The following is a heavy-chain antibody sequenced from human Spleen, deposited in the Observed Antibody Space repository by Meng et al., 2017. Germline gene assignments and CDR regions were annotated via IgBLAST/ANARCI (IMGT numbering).Heavy chain of an antibody. CDR1: GFTFSTYY. J-gene: IGHJ4*02. CDR2: IDSDGIST. Sequence: EVQLVESGGGLVKPGGSLRLSCAASGFTFSTYYMYWVRQAPGKGLEWVSRIDSDGISTSYADAVKGRFTISRDNARNTLYLQMSSLRAEDTAVYYCARPGWYNSAWLDYWGRGTLVTVSS. V-gene: IGHV3-74*02. CDR3: ARPGWYNSAWLDY. D-gene: IGHD6-19*01.